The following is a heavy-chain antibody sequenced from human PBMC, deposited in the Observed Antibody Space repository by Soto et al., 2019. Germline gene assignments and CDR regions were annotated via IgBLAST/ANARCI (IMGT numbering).Heavy chain of an antibody. J-gene: IGHJ4*02. D-gene: IGHD3-10*01. CDR3: AKDGRGSGSHYNSFGY. CDR2: IYSTGTT. Sequence: EVQLVESGGGLIQPGGSLKLSCAASGFTVGNYYMSWVRQAPGKGLEWVSLIYSTGTTKYADSVKGRFTVSRDNAKNTLYLQMNSLGAEDTAVYYCAKDGRGSGSHYNSFGYWGQGTLVTVS. V-gene: IGHV3-53*01. CDR1: GFTVGNYY.